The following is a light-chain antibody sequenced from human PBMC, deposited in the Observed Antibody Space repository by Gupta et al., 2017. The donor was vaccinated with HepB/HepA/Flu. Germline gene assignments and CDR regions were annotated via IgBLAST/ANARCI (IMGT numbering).Light chain of an antibody. CDR2: GAS. V-gene: IGKV4-1*01. Sequence: DILMPQSPDSLAVSLGERAPINCKSSQSVLYSSNNKNYLAWYQQKPGQPPKLLIYGASTRESGVPDRFGGSGSGTDVTLTISSLQAEDVAVYYCQHDYSPRTFGQGTKVEIK. CDR3: QHDYSPRT. J-gene: IGKJ1*01. CDR1: QSVLYSSNNKNY.